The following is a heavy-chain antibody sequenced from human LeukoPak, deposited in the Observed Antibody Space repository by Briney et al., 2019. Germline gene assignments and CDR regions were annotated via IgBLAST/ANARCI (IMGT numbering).Heavy chain of an antibody. V-gene: IGHV1-69*04. CDR2: IIPILGIA. Sequence: SVKVSCKASGGTFSSYAISWVRQAPGQGLEWMGRIIPILGIANYAQKFQGRVTITADKSTSTAYMELSSLRSEDTAVYYCARVYGSGSYYNVYWGQGTLVTVSS. J-gene: IGHJ4*02. D-gene: IGHD3-10*01. CDR3: ARVYGSGSYYNVY. CDR1: GGTFSSYA.